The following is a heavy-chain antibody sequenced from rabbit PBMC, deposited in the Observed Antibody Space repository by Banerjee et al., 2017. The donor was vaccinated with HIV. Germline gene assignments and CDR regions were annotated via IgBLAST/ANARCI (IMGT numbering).Heavy chain of an antibody. CDR2: IYPDYGST. CDR3: VRETETYAAYAGYGYYFNL. V-gene: IGHV1S47*01. D-gene: IGHD6-1*01. CDR1: GIDFSSYG. Sequence: QEQLVESGGGLVTLGGSLKLSCKASGIDFSSYGISWVRQAPGKGLEWIAYIYPDYGSTDYASWVNGRFTISLDNAQNTVFLQMTSLTAADTATYFCVRETETYAAYAGYGYYFNLWGPGTLVTVS. J-gene: IGHJ4*01.